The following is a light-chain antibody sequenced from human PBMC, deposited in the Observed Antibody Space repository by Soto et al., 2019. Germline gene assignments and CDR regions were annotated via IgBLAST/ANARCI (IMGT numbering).Light chain of an antibody. Sequence: QSVLTQPPSVSAAPGQKVTISCSGSSSNIGSKYVSWYQQFPGTAPRLLMYENNKRPSGIPDRFSGSKSGTSATLGITGLQTGDEADYYCATWESGGSAPGLFGGGTKLTVL. J-gene: IGLJ3*02. CDR3: ATWESGGSAPGL. V-gene: IGLV1-51*02. CDR2: ENN. CDR1: SSNIGSKY.